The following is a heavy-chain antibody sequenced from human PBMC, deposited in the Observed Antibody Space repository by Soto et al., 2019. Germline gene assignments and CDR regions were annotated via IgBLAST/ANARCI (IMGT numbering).Heavy chain of an antibody. D-gene: IGHD6-6*01. CDR1: GGSISSGGFS. V-gene: IGHV4-30-2*01. CDR2: IYHSGST. J-gene: IGHJ4*02. Sequence: QLQLQESGSGLVKPSQTLSLTCAVSGGSISSGGFSWSWIRQPPGKGLESIGYIYHSGSTYYNPSLRSRVTISVDRSKNQFSLKLSSVTAADTAVYYCAGGIAARPLGYWGQGTLVTVSS. CDR3: AGGIAARPLGY.